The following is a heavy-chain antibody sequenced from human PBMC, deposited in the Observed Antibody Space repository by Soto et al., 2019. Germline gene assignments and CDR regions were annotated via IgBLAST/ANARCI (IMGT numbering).Heavy chain of an antibody. V-gene: IGHV2-70*11. CDR1: GFSLSTSGMC. CDR2: IDWDDDK. Sequence: SGPTLVNPTQTLTLTCTFSGFSLSTSGMCVSWIRQPPGKALEWLARIDWDDDKYYSTSLKTRLTISKDTSKNQVVLTMTNMDPVDTATYYCARSRGGYDILTGYYLYYFDYWGQGTLVTVSS. D-gene: IGHD3-9*01. CDR3: ARSRGGYDILTGYYLYYFDY. J-gene: IGHJ4*02.